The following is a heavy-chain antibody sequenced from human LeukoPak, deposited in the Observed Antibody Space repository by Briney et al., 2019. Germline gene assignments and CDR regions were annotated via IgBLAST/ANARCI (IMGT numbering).Heavy chain of an antibody. CDR3: TTDGVGVEGATYDN. CDR2: IKAKAHGGTI. J-gene: IGHJ4*02. V-gene: IGHV3-15*01. D-gene: IGHD1-26*01. CDR1: GFAFINAW. Sequence: GGSLRLSCAASGFAFINAWMAWVRQAPGKGLEWVGRIKAKAHGGTIEYAAPVKGRFTISRDDSKNTLYLQMNSLKTEDTAVYYCTTDGVGVEGATYDNWGQGTLVSVSS.